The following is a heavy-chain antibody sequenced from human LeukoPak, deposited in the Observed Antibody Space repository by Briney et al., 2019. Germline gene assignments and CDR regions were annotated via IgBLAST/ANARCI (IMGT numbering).Heavy chain of an antibody. CDR3: ASTLGIVVVPAGMDV. Sequence: ASVKVSCKASGYTFTIYDINWVRQATGQGLEWMGWMNPNSGNTGYAQKFQGRVTMTRNTSISTAYMELSSLRSEDTAVYYCASTLGIVVVPAGMDVWGQGTTVTVSS. CDR1: GYTFTIYD. CDR2: MNPNSGNT. D-gene: IGHD2-2*01. J-gene: IGHJ6*02. V-gene: IGHV1-8*01.